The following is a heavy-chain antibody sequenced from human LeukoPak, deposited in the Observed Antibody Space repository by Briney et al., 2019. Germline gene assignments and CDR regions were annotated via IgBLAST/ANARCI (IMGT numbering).Heavy chain of an antibody. V-gene: IGHV3-11*04. Sequence: GGSLRLSCAASGFTFSDYYMGWIRQAPGKGLEWVSYISSSGSTIYYADSVKGRFTISRDNAKNSLYLQMNSLGAEDTAVYYCARDLIAVAGLDYWGQGTLVTVSS. CDR2: ISSSGSTI. CDR1: GFTFSDYY. J-gene: IGHJ4*02. D-gene: IGHD6-19*01. CDR3: ARDLIAVAGLDY.